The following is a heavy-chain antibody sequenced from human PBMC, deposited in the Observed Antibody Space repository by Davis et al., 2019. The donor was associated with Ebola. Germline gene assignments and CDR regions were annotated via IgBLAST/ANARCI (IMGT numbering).Heavy chain of an antibody. Sequence: ASVTVSCKASGYTFTSYGISWVRQAPGQGLEWMGWISAYNGNTNYAQKLQGRVTMTTDTSTSTAYMELSSLRSEDTAVYYCARDLVATTGDYWGQGTLVTVSS. CDR2: ISAYNGNT. D-gene: IGHD5-12*01. CDR3: ARDLVATTGDY. V-gene: IGHV1-18*04. CDR1: GYTFTSYG. J-gene: IGHJ4*02.